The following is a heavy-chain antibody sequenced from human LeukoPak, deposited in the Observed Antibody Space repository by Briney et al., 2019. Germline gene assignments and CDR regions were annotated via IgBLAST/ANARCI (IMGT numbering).Heavy chain of an antibody. CDR2: IYASGGT. CDR3: VRRHDY. Sequence: PGGSLRLSCAASGFTFGDTWMIWVRQAPGQGLEWVSIIYASGGTYHAESVKGRFNAFRDTSKNTIFLQMNNLRADDTAVYYCVRRHDYWGQGTLVTVSS. J-gene: IGHJ4*02. CDR1: GFTFGDTW. V-gene: IGHV3-53*01.